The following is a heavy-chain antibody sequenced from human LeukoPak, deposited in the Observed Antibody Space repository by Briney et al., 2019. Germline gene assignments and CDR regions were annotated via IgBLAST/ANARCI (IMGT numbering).Heavy chain of an antibody. CDR3: ARRVKEYFDWLPRGYFDS. D-gene: IGHD3-9*01. J-gene: IGHJ4*02. CDR1: GDSMSSSSYY. CDR2: IYFSGTT. Sequence: SETLSLTCSVSGDSMSSSSYYWVWIRQSPGQGLEWIGSIYFSGTTYYSASLRSRATLSTSGNQFSLKLTSVIAADTATYFCARRVKEYFDWLPRGYFDSWGQGVLVSVSS. V-gene: IGHV4-39*01.